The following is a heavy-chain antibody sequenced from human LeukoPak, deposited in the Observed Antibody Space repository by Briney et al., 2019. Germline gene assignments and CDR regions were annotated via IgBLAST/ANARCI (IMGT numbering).Heavy chain of an antibody. CDR1: GGSISSYY. CDR2: IYYSGST. V-gene: IGHV4-59*01. J-gene: IGHJ5*02. CDR3: ARLVSKYCSSTSCYRSWFDP. Sequence: SETLSLTCTASGGSISSYYWSWIRQPPGKGLEWIGDIYYSGSTNYNPSLKSRVTISVDTSKDQFPLKLSSVTAADTAVYYCARLVSKYCSSTSCYRSWFDPWGQGTVVTVSS. D-gene: IGHD2-2*02.